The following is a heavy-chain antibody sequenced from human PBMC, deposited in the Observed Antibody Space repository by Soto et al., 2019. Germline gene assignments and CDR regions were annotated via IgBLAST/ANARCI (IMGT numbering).Heavy chain of an antibody. D-gene: IGHD3-9*01. CDR3: ARAPSLSGYYNPFAH. CDR2: IYPDDSDT. V-gene: IGHV5-51*01. Sequence: GESLKISCKTSGCVFRSVLIAWVLQVPGKGLEWMGSIYPDDSDTRYSPSFQGQVTVSAATSVNTAYLQWTSLKASDSAIYYCARAPSLSGYYNPFAHWGQGTQVTVSS. CDR1: GCVFRSVL. J-gene: IGHJ4*02.